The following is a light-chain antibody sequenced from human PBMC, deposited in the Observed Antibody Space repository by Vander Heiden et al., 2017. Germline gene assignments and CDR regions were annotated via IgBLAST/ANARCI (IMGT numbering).Light chain of an antibody. CDR1: QAISNY. CDR3: QQYDKPPRT. V-gene: IGKV1-33*01. Sequence: DLQMTQSPSSLSASVGDRVTITCQASQAISNYLNWYQKKPGTAPKLMNDDATNVDTGVATRCSRSGSGTDCTFTISSLHPEVRATYYWQQYDKPPRTFGEGTKVEMK. J-gene: IGKJ4*02. CDR2: DAT.